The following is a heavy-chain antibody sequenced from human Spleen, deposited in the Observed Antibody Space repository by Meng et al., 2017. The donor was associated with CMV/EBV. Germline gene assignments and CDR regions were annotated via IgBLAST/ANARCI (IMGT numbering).Heavy chain of an antibody. V-gene: IGHV1-2*02. CDR2: IKPNSGYT. D-gene: IGHD3-16*01. CDR1: GYFFSDHF. Sequence: VSCKASGYFFSDHFMHWVRQAPGQGLEWMGWIKPNSGYTNYAQNFQGRVTMTSDSSIATAYMELSGLTSDDTAVYYCTRDHDWGADYWGQGTLVTVSS. CDR3: TRDHDWGADY. J-gene: IGHJ4*02.